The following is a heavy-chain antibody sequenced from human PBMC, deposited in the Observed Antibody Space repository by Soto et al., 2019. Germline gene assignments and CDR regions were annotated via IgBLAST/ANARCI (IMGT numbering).Heavy chain of an antibody. CDR3: ASLSVIYDDGMYYFDY. J-gene: IGHJ4*02. CDR2: ISYDGSNK. Sequence: GGSLRLSCAASGFTFSSYAMHWVRQAPGKGLEWVAVISYDGSNKYYADSVKGRFTISRDNSKNTLYLQMNSLRAEDTAVYYCASLSVIYDDGMYYFDYWGQGTLVTVSS. CDR1: GFTFSSYA. D-gene: IGHD3-3*01. V-gene: IGHV3-30-3*01.